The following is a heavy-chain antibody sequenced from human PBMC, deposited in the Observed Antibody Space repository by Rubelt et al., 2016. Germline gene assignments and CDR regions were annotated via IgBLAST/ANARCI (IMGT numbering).Heavy chain of an antibody. CDR3: ARHVKGSYGDPLDY. CDR2: INHSGST. D-gene: IGHD3-10*01. Sequence: QVQLQQWGAGLLKPSETLSLTCAVYGGSFSGYYWSWIRQPPGKGLEWIGEINHSGSTNYNPSLKSRVTISVDTSKNQFSLKLSSVTAADTAVYYCARHVKGSYGDPLDYWGQGTLVTVSS. J-gene: IGHJ4*02. V-gene: IGHV4-34*01. CDR1: GGSFSGYY.